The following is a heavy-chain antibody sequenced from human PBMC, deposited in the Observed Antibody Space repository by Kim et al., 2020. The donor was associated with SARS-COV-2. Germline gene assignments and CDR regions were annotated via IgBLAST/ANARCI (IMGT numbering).Heavy chain of an antibody. J-gene: IGHJ6*04. CDR1: GFTFSSNT. CDR3: ARGGNIVRGCPAPRYYYYGMAV. D-gene: IGHD3-10*01. CDR2: ISYDGNNK. V-gene: IGHV3-30-3*01. Sequence: GGSLRLSCAASGFTFSSNTMHWVRQAPGKGLEWVAVISYDGNNKFYADSVKGRFTISRDKSKNTLYLQMNSLRAEDTAVYYCARGGNIVRGCPAPRYYYYGMAVWGEATTLTVPT.